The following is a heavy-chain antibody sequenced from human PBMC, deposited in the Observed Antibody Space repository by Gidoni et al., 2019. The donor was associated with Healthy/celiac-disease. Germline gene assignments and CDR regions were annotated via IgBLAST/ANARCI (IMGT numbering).Heavy chain of an antibody. D-gene: IGHD2-15*01. CDR2: IIPILGIA. J-gene: IGHJ4*02. CDR3: ARDMGTVVGNYFDY. CDR1: AGTFSSYA. Sequence: QVQLLQSGAAVKTPGSSVKVSCHASAGTFSSYAISWVRQAPGQGLEWRGRIIPILGIANYAKKFQGRVTITADKTTSTAYMELSSLRSEDTAVYYCARDMGTVVGNYFDYWGQGTLVTVSS. V-gene: IGHV1-69*04.